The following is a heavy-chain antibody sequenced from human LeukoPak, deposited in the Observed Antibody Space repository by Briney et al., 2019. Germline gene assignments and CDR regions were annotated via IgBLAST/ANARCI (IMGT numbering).Heavy chain of an antibody. V-gene: IGHV1-46*01. CDR2: INPSGGST. J-gene: IGHJ3*02. CDR3: ARDFVRYFDLHAFDI. Sequence: GASVKVSCKVSGYTLTELSMHWVRQAPGQGLEWMGIINPSGGSTSYAQKFQGRVTMTRDTSTSTVYMELSSLRSEDTAVYYCARDFVRYFDLHAFDIWGQGTMVTVSS. CDR1: GYTLTELS. D-gene: IGHD3-9*01.